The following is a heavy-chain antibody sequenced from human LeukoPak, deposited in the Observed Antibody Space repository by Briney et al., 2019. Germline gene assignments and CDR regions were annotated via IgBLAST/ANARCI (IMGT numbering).Heavy chain of an antibody. CDR3: ARRARGNRAYYFDS. CDR2: INHSGST. D-gene: IGHD1-14*01. CDR1: GGSFSGYY. J-gene: IGHJ4*02. Sequence: PSETLSLTCAVYGGSFSGYYWSWIRQPPGKGLEWIGEINHSGSTNYNPSLKSRVTISVDTSKNQFSLKLSSVTAADTAVYYCARRARGNRAYYFDSWGQGTLVTVSS. V-gene: IGHV4-34*01.